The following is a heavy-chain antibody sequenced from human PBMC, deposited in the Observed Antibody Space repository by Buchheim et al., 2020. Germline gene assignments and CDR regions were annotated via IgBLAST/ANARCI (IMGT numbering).Heavy chain of an antibody. V-gene: IGHV4-34*01. D-gene: IGHD3-3*01. Sequence: QVQLQQWGAGLLKPSETLSLTCAVYGGSFSGYYWSWIRQPPGKGLEWIGEINHSGGTNYNPSLKSRVTISVDTSKNQFSLKLSSVTAADTAVYYCARVWDFGVVTADDYWGQGTL. J-gene: IGHJ4*02. CDR3: ARVWDFGVVTADDY. CDR2: INHSGGT. CDR1: GGSFSGYY.